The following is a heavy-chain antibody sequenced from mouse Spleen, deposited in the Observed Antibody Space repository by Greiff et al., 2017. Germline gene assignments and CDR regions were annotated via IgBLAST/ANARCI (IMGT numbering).Heavy chain of an antibody. D-gene: IGHD2-4*01. Sequence: EVQLVESGPELVKPGASVKISCKASGYSFTGYYMNWVKQSPEKSLEWIGEINPSTGGTTYNQKFKAKATLTVDKSSSTAYMQLKSLTSEDSAVYYCARSTMITTGAWFAYWGQGTLVTVSA. V-gene: IGHV1-42*01. CDR3: ARSTMITTGAWFAY. J-gene: IGHJ3*01. CDR1: GYSFTGYY. CDR2: INPSTGGT.